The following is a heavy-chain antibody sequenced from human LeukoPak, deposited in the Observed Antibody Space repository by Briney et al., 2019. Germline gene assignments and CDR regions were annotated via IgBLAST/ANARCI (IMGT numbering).Heavy chain of an antibody. D-gene: IGHD3-22*01. Sequence: GGSLRLSCAASGFTISSYAMSWVRQAPGKGLEWVSAISGSGGSTYYADSVKGRFTISRDNSKNTLYLQMNSLRAEDTALYYCAKDIEAYYDSSGTFDYWGQGTLVTVSS. CDR3: AKDIEAYYDSSGTFDY. CDR1: GFTISSYA. J-gene: IGHJ4*02. V-gene: IGHV3-23*01. CDR2: ISGSGGST.